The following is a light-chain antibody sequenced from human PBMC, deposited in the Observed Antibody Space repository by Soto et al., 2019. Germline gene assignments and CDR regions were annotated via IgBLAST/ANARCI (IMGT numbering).Light chain of an antibody. CDR2: AAS. CDR1: QGVSSS. Sequence: EIVLTQSPATLSLSPGERATLSCRASQGVSSSLAWYQQKPGQAPRLLIYAASHRATGIPTRFSGSGSGTDFTLTISSLEPEDFAVYYCQQRSDWPPSLTFGGGTKVDIK. CDR3: QQRSDWPPSLT. J-gene: IGKJ4*01. V-gene: IGKV3-11*01.